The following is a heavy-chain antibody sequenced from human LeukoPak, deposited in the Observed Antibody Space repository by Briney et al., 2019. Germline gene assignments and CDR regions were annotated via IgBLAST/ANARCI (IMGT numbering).Heavy chain of an antibody. CDR1: GYTFTGYY. CDR3: ARVPSDLAAAGNSWFDP. CDR2: INPNSGGT. J-gene: IGHJ5*02. D-gene: IGHD6-13*01. V-gene: IGHV1-2*02. Sequence: GASVKVSCKASGYTFTGYYMHWVRQAPGQGLEWMGWINPNSGGTNYAQKFQGRVTMTRDTSISTAYMELSRLRSDDTAVYYCARVPSDLAAAGNSWFDPWGQGTLVTVSS.